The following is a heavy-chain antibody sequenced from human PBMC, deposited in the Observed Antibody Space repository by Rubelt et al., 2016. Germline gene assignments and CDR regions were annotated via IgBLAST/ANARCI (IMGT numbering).Heavy chain of an antibody. CDR1: GGSISGSY. CDR3: ARHYSGNYPPTD. D-gene: IGHD1-26*01. Sequence: QVQLQESGPGLVKPSETLSLTCTVSGGSISGSYWSWIRQPPGKGLEWIGYIYYSGSTNYNPSLKSRVTISVDASKNQFSLKLSVVTAADTTVYFCARHYSGNYPPTDWGQGTLVTVSS. J-gene: IGHJ4*02. CDR2: IYYSGST. V-gene: IGHV4-59*08.